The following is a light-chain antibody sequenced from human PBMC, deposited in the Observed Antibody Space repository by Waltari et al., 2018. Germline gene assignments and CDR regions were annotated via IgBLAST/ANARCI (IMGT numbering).Light chain of an antibody. J-gene: IGLJ2*01. Sequence: QSALTQPPSASGSPGQSVTISCSGSSSDIGTYKFVSWYQQHPGKSPKLIIYEVNQRPSGVPDRFSGSKSGNTASLTVSGLLPEDEADYYSSSYAGTKKLLFGGVTKLTVL. CDR2: EVN. V-gene: IGLV2-8*01. CDR1: SSDIGTYKF. CDR3: SSYAGTKKLL.